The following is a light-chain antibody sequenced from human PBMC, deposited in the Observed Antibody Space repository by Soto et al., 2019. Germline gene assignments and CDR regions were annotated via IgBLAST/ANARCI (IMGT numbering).Light chain of an antibody. CDR2: EVT. CDR1: SSDVGAYNY. Sequence: QSALTQPPSASGSPGQSVTISCTGTSSDVGAYNYVSWYQPHAGKAPKLVFYEVTKRPSGVPDRFSGSKSANTASLTVSGLQAEDEADYYCSSFASSNTWVFGGGTKVTVL. J-gene: IGLJ3*02. CDR3: SSFASSNTWV. V-gene: IGLV2-8*01.